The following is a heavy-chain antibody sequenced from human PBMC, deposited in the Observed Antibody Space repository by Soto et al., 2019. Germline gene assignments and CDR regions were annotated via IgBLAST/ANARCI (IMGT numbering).Heavy chain of an antibody. D-gene: IGHD3-10*01. CDR3: AGSGGGIDY. CDR1: GFTVSNYH. J-gene: IGHJ4*02. CDR2: VYADGAT. Sequence: EVQLVESGGGLVQPGESLRLSCAASGFTVSNYHMTWVRQAPGKGLEWVSAVYADGATSHADSVKDRFTVSRDNSRNTLNLQMRGLRAEATAVYYCAGSGGGIDYWGQGTLVTVSS. V-gene: IGHV3-66*01.